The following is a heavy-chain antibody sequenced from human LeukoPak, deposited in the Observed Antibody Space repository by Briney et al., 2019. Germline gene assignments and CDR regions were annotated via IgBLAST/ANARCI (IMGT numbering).Heavy chain of an antibody. V-gene: IGHV1-46*01. CDR1: GYTFTNYY. D-gene: IGHD5-12*01. Sequence: ASVKVSCKASGYTFTNYYVHWVRQAPGQGLEGMGVINPSGGSTTYAQKFQGRVTMTRDTSTSTVYMELSSLRSEDTAVYFCARSVFRGSLFYWGQGTLVTVSS. CDR2: INPSGGST. J-gene: IGHJ4*02. CDR3: ARSVFRGSLFY.